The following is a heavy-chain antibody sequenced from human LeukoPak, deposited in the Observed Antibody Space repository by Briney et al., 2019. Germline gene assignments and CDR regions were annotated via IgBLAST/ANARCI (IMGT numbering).Heavy chain of an antibody. D-gene: IGHD3-10*01. Sequence: ASVKVSCKASGYTFTGYYMHWVRQAPGQGLEWMGWINPNSGGTNYAQKFQGRVTMTRDTSISTAYMELRSLRSDDTAVYYCARDHSVLLWFGELFPLDYWGQGTLVTVSS. CDR3: ARDHSVLLWFGELFPLDY. V-gene: IGHV1-2*02. J-gene: IGHJ4*02. CDR1: GYTFTGYY. CDR2: INPNSGGT.